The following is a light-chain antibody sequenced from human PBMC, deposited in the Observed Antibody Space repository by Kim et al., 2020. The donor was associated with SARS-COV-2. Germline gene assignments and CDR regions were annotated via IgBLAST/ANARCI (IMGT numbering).Light chain of an antibody. CDR3: QQYYAYPWT. Sequence: DIQMTQSPSTLSASAGDRVTITCRASQSIANFLAWYQQKPGRAPKLLIYKASSLESGVPSRFSGSGSGTEFTLTITSLQPDDSATYYCQQYYAYPWTFGQGTKVDIK. CDR2: KAS. V-gene: IGKV1-5*03. J-gene: IGKJ1*01. CDR1: QSIANF.